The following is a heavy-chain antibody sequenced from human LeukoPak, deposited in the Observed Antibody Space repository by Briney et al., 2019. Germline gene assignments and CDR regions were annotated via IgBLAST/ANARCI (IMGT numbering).Heavy chain of an antibody. V-gene: IGHV3-11*03. J-gene: IGHJ6*02. D-gene: IGHD1-14*01. CDR2: ISTSTYT. Sequence: GGSLRLSCAASGFTFSDSYMSWIRQAPGKGLEWVSYISTSTYTIYADSVKGRFTISRDNAKNSLYLQMNSLPAADTAVYYCARRFRYNGAWTYGFDAWGQGTTVTVSS. CDR3: ARRFRYNGAWTYGFDA. CDR1: GFTFSDSY.